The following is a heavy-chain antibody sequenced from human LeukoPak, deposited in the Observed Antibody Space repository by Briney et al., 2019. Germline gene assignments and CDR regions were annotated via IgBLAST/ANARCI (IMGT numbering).Heavy chain of an antibody. J-gene: IGHJ6*03. V-gene: IGHV4-4*07. D-gene: IGHD6-13*01. Sequence: SETLSLTCTVSGGSISSYYWSWIRQPAGKGLELIGRIYTSGSTNYNPSLKSRVTMSVDTSKNQFSLKLSSVTAADTAVYYCARDPPYSSSWSYYMDVWGKGTTVTVSS. CDR3: ARDPPYSSSWSYYMDV. CDR2: IYTSGST. CDR1: GGSISSYY.